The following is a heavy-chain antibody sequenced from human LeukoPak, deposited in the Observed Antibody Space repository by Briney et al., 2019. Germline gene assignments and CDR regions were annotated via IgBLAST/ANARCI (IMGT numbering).Heavy chain of an antibody. CDR3: AKDIWAWGWLHPGFDY. J-gene: IGHJ4*02. D-gene: IGHD5-24*01. CDR1: GFTFDDYA. CDR2: ISWNSGSI. V-gene: IGHV3-9*03. Sequence: GGSLRLSCAASGFTFDDYAMHWVRHAPGKGLEWVSGISWNSGSIVYADSVKGRFTISRYNAKNSLYLQMNSLRAEDMASYYCAKDIWAWGWLHPGFDYWGQGTLVTVSS.